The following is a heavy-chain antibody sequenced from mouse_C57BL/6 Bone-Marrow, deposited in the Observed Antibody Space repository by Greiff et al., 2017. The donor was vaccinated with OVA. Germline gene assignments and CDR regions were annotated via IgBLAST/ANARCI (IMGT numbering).Heavy chain of an antibody. CDR2: SRNKANDYTT. V-gene: IGHV7-1*01. CDR3: ARDAAPYYYGSRDWYFDV. CDR1: GFTFSDFY. D-gene: IGHD1-1*01. Sequence: EVQLVESGGGLVQSGRSLRLSCATSGFTFSDFYMEWVRQAPGKGLEWIAASRNKANDYTTEYSASVKGRFIVSRDTSQSILYLQMNALRAEDTAIYYCARDAAPYYYGSRDWYFDVWGTGTTVTVSS. J-gene: IGHJ1*03.